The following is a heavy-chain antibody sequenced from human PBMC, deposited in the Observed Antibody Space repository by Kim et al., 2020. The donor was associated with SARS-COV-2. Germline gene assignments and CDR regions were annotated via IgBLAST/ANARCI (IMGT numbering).Heavy chain of an antibody. CDR3: ARRGTRVAVAGKRRDYGMDV. J-gene: IGHJ6*02. D-gene: IGHD6-19*01. CDR2: MNPNSGNT. Sequence: ASVKVSCKASGYTFTSYDINWVRQATGQGLEWMGWMNPNSGNTGYAQKFQGRVTMTRNTSISTAYMELSSLRSEDTAVYYCARRGTRVAVAGKRRDYGMDVWGQGTTVTVSS. V-gene: IGHV1-8*01. CDR1: GYTFTSYD.